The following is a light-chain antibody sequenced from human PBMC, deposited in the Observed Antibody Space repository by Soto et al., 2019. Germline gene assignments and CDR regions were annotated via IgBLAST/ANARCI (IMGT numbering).Light chain of an antibody. Sequence: IERGQSRSSIAASGVETGTSTGRGGQRISSWLAWYQQKPGKAPKLLIYKASTLKSVVPSRFSGRASQTDFTPPTSSLPPDAFATYYCQHYNTNSEAFGQGTKVDIK. V-gene: IGKV1-5*03. J-gene: IGKJ1*01. CDR2: KAS. CDR1: QRISSW. CDR3: QHYNTNSEA.